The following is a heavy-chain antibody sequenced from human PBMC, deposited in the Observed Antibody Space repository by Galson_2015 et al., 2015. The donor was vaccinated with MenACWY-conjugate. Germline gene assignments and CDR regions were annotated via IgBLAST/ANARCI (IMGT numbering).Heavy chain of an antibody. Sequence: SLRLSCAASGFTFSTYNMNWVRQAPGKGLEWVSYISSSSSTIYYADSVKGRFTISRDNAKNSLYLQMNSLRAEDTAVYYCARLTSHWGQGTLVTVSS. CDR1: GFTFSTYN. V-gene: IGHV3-48*01. CDR2: ISSSSSTI. D-gene: IGHD1-14*01. CDR3: ARLTSH. J-gene: IGHJ4*02.